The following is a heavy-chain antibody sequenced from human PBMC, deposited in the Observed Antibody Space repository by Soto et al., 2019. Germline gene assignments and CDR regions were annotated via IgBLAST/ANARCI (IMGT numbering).Heavy chain of an antibody. CDR2: ISHDGGVQ. V-gene: IGHV3-30*18. Sequence: QVHLAESGGGVVQPGMSLRLCYAASRFTFSTTGMHWVRQAPGKGLEWVAMISHDGGVQHYTDSVKGRFTISRDTSKNTLYLQMNSLRPEDTAIYHCAKDLYGAGWYNYFDPWGQGTLVTVSS. D-gene: IGHD6-19*01. CDR3: AKDLYGAGWYNYFDP. CDR1: RFTFSTTG. J-gene: IGHJ5*02.